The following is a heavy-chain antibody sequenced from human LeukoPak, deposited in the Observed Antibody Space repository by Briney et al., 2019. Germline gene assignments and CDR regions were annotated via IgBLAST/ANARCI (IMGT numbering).Heavy chain of an antibody. CDR1: GGTFSNHA. V-gene: IGHV1-69*06. CDR2: IIPLSGTT. D-gene: IGHD2-2*01. J-gene: IGHJ4*02. CDR3: ARPRSSNWDVFDY. Sequence: ASVKVSCKASGGTFSNHAINWVRQAPGQGLEWMGSIIPLSGTTTYAQEFQGRVTVSADMSSSTAYMDLSSLRSDDTAVYYCARPRSSNWDVFDYWGQGTLVTVSS.